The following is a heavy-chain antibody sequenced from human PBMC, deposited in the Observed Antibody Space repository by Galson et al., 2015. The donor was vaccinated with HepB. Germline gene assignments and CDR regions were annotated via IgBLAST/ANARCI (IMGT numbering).Heavy chain of an antibody. V-gene: IGHV4-34*01. J-gene: IGHJ6*03. D-gene: IGHD3-10*01. CDR3: ANMVRGVTPSYYYYYMDV. CDR2: INHSGST. Sequence: ETLSLTCAVYGGSFSGYYWSWIRQPPGKGLEWIGEINHSGSTNYNPSLKSRVTISVDTSKNQFSLKLSSVTAADTAVYYCANMVRGVTPSYYYYYMDVWGKGTTVTVSS. CDR1: GGSFSGYY.